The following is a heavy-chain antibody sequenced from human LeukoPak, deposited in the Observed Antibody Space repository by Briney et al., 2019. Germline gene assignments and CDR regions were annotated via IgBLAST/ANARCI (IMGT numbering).Heavy chain of an antibody. D-gene: IGHD6-6*01. CDR1: GYSISSGYY. CDR3: ARGLDSSSGYFDY. V-gene: IGHV4-38-2*02. J-gene: IGHJ4*02. Sequence: SETLSLTCTVSGYSISSGYYWGWIRQPPGKGLEWIGSIYHSGSTYYNPSLKSRVTISVDTSKSQFSLKLNTVTAADTAVYYCARGLDSSSGYFDYWGQGTLVTVSS. CDR2: IYHSGST.